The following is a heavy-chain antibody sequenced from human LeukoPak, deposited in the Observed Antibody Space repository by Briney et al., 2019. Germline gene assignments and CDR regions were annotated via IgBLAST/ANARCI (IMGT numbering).Heavy chain of an antibody. CDR3: TTDSKGLVRAPSDY. Sequence: GGSLSLSCAASGFTFSNAWMSWVRQAPGKGLEWVGRIKSKTDGGTTDYAAPVKGRFTISRDDSKNTLYLQMSSLKTEDTAVYYCTTDSKGLVRAPSDYWGQGALVAVPS. CDR2: IKSKTDGGTT. D-gene: IGHD3-10*01. V-gene: IGHV3-15*01. CDR1: GFTFSNAW. J-gene: IGHJ4*02.